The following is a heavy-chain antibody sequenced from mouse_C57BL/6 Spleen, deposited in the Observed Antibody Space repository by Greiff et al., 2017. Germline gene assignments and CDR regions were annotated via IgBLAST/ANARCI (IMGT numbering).Heavy chain of an antibody. D-gene: IGHD3-2*02. Sequence: QVQLQQPGAELVRPGTSVKLSCKASGYTFTSYWMHWVKQRPGQGLEWIGVIDPSDSYTNYNQKFKGKATLTVDTSSSTAYMQLSSLTSEDSAVXDCSRPDSSGYLYYFDYGGQGTTLTVPP. CDR1: GYTFTSYW. V-gene: IGHV1-59*01. CDR2: IDPSDSYT. CDR3: SRPDSSGYLYYFDY. J-gene: IGHJ2*01.